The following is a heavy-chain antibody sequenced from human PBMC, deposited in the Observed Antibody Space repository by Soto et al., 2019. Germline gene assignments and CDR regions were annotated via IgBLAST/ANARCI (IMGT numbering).Heavy chain of an antibody. V-gene: IGHV3-53*04. J-gene: IGHJ3*02. CDR2: IYSGGST. CDR1: GFTVSSNY. CDR3: AKIVVSVGFGPRGAFDI. D-gene: IGHD3-10*01. Sequence: GGSLRLSCAASGFTVSSNYMSWVRQAPGKGLEWVSVIYSGGSTYYADSVKGRFTISRHNSKNTLYLQMNSLRAEDTAVYYCAKIVVSVGFGPRGAFDIWGQGTMVTVSS.